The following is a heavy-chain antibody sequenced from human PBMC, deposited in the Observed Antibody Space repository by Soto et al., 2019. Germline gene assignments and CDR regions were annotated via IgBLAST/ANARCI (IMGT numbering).Heavy chain of an antibody. V-gene: IGHV3-23*01. CDR2: ISGTGGGT. Sequence: GGSLRLSCAASGFTFSNYAMSWVRQAPGKGLEWVSAISGTGGGTYYADSVKGRFTISRDNSKNTLYLQMNSLRAEDTALYYCAKDLRNSLSSGWYGVSYWGQGTLVTVSS. D-gene: IGHD6-19*01. CDR1: GFTFSNYA. J-gene: IGHJ4*02. CDR3: AKDLRNSLSSGWYGVSY.